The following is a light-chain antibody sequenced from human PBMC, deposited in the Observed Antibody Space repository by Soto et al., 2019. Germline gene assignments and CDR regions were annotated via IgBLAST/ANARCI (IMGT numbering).Light chain of an antibody. CDR2: DAS. V-gene: IGKV1-33*01. Sequence: DIQMTQSPSALSASVGDRVTITCQASQDISDVLNWYQQQPGKAPEVLIYDASRLQTGVPSRFSGRGSGKDFTFTISSPQPDDSGTYYCQQFYDLPITFGQGTRLEIK. CDR3: QQFYDLPIT. CDR1: QDISDV. J-gene: IGKJ5*01.